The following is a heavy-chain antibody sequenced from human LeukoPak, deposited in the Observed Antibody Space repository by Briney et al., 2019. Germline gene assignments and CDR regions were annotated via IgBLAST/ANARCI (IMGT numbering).Heavy chain of an antibody. Sequence: QPGGSLRLSCAASGFTFSSYAMSWVRQAPGKGLEWVSYISSSSSTIYYADSVKGRFTISRDNAKNSLYLQMNSLRAEDTAVYYCARDTKLLIYYYYMDVWGKGTTVTVSS. J-gene: IGHJ6*03. CDR2: ISSSSSTI. CDR3: ARDTKLLIYYYYMDV. V-gene: IGHV3-48*01. CDR1: GFTFSSYA. D-gene: IGHD3-10*01.